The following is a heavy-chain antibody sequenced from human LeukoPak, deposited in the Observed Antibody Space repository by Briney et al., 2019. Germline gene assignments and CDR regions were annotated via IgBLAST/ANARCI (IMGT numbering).Heavy chain of an antibody. D-gene: IGHD3-10*01. CDR3: ARGFNYGSGSYGH. Sequence: SVKVSCKASGGTFSSYAISWVRQAPGQGLVWMGRIIPIFGTANYAQKFQGRVTITTDESTSTAYMELSSLRSEDTAVYYCARGFNYGSGSYGHWGQGTLVTVSS. V-gene: IGHV1-69*05. J-gene: IGHJ4*02. CDR2: IIPIFGTA. CDR1: GGTFSSYA.